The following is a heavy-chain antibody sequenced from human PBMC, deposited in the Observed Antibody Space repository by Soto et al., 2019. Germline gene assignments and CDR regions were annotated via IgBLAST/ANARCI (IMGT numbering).Heavy chain of an antibody. D-gene: IGHD5-12*01. CDR3: ARDQGDIVATYYYGMDV. V-gene: IGHV5-51*01. CDR2: IYPGDSDT. Sequence: GESLKISCKGSGYSFTSYWIGWVRQMPGKGLEWMGIIYPGDSDTRYSPSFQGQVTISADKSISTAYLQWSSLKASDTAMYYCARDQGDIVATYYYGMDVWGQGTTVTVSS. CDR1: GYSFTSYW. J-gene: IGHJ6*02.